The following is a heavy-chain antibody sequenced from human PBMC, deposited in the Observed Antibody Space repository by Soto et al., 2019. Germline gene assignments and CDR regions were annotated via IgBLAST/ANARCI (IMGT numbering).Heavy chain of an antibody. CDR3: ARHSYCSSTSCYANWFDP. V-gene: IGHV5-51*01. CDR1: GYSFTSYW. D-gene: IGHD2-2*01. CDR2: IYPGDSDT. J-gene: IGHJ5*02. Sequence: PGESLKISCKGSGYSFTSYWIGWVRQMPGKGLEWMGIIYPGDSDTRYSPSFQGQVTISADKSISTAYLQWSSLKASDTAMYYCARHSYCSSTSCYANWFDPWGQGTLVTV.